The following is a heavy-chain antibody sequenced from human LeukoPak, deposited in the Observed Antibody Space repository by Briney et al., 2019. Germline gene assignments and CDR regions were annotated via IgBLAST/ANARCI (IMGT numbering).Heavy chain of an antibody. CDR1: GFTFSAYW. D-gene: IGHD3-16*01. V-gene: IGHV3-74*01. J-gene: IGHJ3*02. CDR3: ARFYGGSALDN. CDR2: INSDGFSI. Sequence: GGSLRLSCTASGFTFSAYWMHWVRQAPGKGLVWVSRINSDGFSIAYADSVKGRFTISRDNAKNTLYLHMNSLRAEDTAVYYCARFYGGSALDNWGQGTMVTVSS.